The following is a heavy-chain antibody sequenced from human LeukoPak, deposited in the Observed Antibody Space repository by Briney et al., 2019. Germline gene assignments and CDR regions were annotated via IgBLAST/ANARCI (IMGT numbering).Heavy chain of an antibody. J-gene: IGHJ5*02. CDR3: AKLLMASDYGDP. Sequence: GGSLRLSCAASGFTFSISAMKGVRQAPGKGLEWVASICGGGTKYYADSVRGRFIISRDNSKNTLYLQMNSLRAEDTAVYYCAKLLMASDYGDPWGQGTLVTVSS. CDR1: GFTFSISA. V-gene: IGHV3-23*01. CDR2: ICGGGTK. D-gene: IGHD4-17*01.